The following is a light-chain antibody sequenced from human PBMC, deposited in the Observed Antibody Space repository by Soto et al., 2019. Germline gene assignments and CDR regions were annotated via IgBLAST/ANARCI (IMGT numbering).Light chain of an antibody. Sequence: DILMTQSPSTLSASVGDRVTITCRASQSISRWVAWYQQKPGKAPKLLIYDASSLESGVPSRFSGSGSGTEFTLTISSLQPDDSATYYCQQYKSYSPRTFGQGTKVDIK. CDR3: QQYKSYSPRT. J-gene: IGKJ1*01. CDR1: QSISRW. V-gene: IGKV1-5*01. CDR2: DAS.